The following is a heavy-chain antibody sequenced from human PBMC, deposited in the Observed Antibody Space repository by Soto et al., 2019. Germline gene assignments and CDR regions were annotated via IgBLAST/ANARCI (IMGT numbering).Heavy chain of an antibody. Sequence: GGSLRLSCAASGFTFSSYAMSWVRQAPGKGLEWVSAISGSGGSTYYADSVKGRFTISRDNSKNTLYLQMNSLRAEDTAVYYCANGVPGIAVAGTGYFQHWGQGTLVTVSS. CDR3: ANGVPGIAVAGTGYFQH. V-gene: IGHV3-23*01. CDR2: ISGSGGST. J-gene: IGHJ1*01. CDR1: GFTFSSYA. D-gene: IGHD6-19*01.